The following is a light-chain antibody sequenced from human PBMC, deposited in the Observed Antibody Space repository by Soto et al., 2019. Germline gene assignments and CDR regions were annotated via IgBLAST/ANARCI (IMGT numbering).Light chain of an antibody. CDR2: FDK. CDR3: QVWDTNTDHPV. Sequence: SYELTQPPSVSVAPGKTATISCGGNNIGHKGVHWYQQKPGQAPILVIYFDKDRPSGIPERFSGSNSGNTATLTIARVEAGDEADYYCQVWDTNTDHPVFGGGTKLTVL. J-gene: IGLJ3*02. V-gene: IGLV3-21*04. CDR1: NIGHKG.